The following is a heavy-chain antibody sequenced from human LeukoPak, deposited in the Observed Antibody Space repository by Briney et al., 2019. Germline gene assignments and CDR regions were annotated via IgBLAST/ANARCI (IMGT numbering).Heavy chain of an antibody. CDR1: GFTFSSYA. V-gene: IGHV3-23*01. CDR3: AKGLAVAGTRLSGY. J-gene: IGHJ4*02. D-gene: IGHD6-19*01. Sequence: GGSLRLSCAASGFTFSSYAMSWVRQAPGKGLEWVSAISGSGGSTYYADSVKGRFTISRDNSKNTLYLQMNSLRAEDTAVYYCAKGLAVAGTRLSGYWGRGTLVTVSS. CDR2: ISGSGGST.